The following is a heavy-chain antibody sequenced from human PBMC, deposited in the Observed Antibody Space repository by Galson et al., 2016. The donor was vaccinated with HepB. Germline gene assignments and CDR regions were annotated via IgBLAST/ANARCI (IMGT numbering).Heavy chain of an antibody. J-gene: IGHJ4*02. V-gene: IGHV3-23*01. D-gene: IGHD1-26*01. CDR2: ISESGDTT. CDR3: AKKGATTTDFDY. CDR1: GFTFSSFA. Sequence: SLRLSCAASGFTFSSFAMTWVRQAPGKGLEWVSRISESGDTTYYADSVMGRFTISRDNSKNTLYLQMSSLRAEDTAVYYCAKKGATTTDFDYWGQGTLVTVSS.